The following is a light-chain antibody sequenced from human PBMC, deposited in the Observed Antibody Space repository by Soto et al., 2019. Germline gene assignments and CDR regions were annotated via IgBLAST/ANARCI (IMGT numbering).Light chain of an antibody. CDR2: DVS. J-gene: IGLJ2*01. CDR3: SSYTTSSTLVV. CDR1: SSDVGDYNY. Sequence: QSALTQPASVSGSLGQSITISCTGTSSDVGDYNYVSWYQQHPGKAPKLMIYDVSNRPSGVSKRFSGSKSGDTASLTISGLQAEDEADYYCSSYTTSSTLVVFGGGTKLTVL. V-gene: IGLV2-14*03.